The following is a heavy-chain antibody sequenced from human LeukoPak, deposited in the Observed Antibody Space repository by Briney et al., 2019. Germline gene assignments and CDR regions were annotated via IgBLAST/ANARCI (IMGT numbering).Heavy chain of an antibody. J-gene: IGHJ4*02. CDR2: ISASGGGT. CDR1: GFTFSSYA. V-gene: IGHV3-23*01. Sequence: GGSMRLSCAASGFTFSSYAMSWVRQAPGKGLEWVSSISASGGGTYYADSVKGRFTISRDNSKDTLYLQLSSLRVDDTAVYHCAKERDGDYVRYTHYWGQGTLVTVSS. D-gene: IGHD4-17*01. CDR3: AKERDGDYVRYTHY.